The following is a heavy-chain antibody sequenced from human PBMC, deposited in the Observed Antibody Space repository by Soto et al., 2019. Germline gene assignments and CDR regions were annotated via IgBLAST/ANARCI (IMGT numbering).Heavy chain of an antibody. CDR2: ISGGGSYI. CDR1: GFTFSDEN. D-gene: IGHD2-2*01. Sequence: GGSLRLSCSASGFTFSDENMSWVRQVPGKGLEWVSGISGGGSYIFYADSVQGRFSISRDNPKNSLFLEMNSLRVEDTAVYYCARDSDCHSTSCFFPPHVWGQGNTVTVSS. V-gene: IGHV3-21*06. J-gene: IGHJ6*02. CDR3: ARDSDCHSTSCFFPPHV.